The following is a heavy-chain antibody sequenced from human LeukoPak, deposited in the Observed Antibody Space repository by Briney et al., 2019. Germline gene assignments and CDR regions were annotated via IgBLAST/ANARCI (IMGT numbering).Heavy chain of an antibody. CDR3: AKDRLRLGELSLSLFDY. CDR1: GFTFSSYG. V-gene: IGHV3-30*02. Sequence: PGRSLRLSCAASGFTFSSYGMHWVRQAPGKGLEWVAFIRYDGSNKYYADSVKGRFTISRDNSKNTLYLQMNSLRAEDTAVYYCAKDRLRLGELSLSLFDYWGQGTLVTVSS. J-gene: IGHJ4*02. D-gene: IGHD3-16*02. CDR2: IRYDGSNK.